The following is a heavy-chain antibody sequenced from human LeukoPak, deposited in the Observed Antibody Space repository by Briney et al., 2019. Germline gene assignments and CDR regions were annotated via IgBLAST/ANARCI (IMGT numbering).Heavy chain of an antibody. Sequence: GGSLRLSCAASGFTFSDYYMSWIRQAPGKGLEWVSYISSSGSTIYYADSVKGRFTISRDNAKNSLYLQMNSLRAEDTAVYYCAKDRCSNGVGCYYYYMDVWGKGTTVTISS. CDR1: GFTFSDYY. J-gene: IGHJ6*03. CDR2: ISSSGSTI. CDR3: AKDRCSNGVGCYYYYMDV. D-gene: IGHD2-8*01. V-gene: IGHV3-11*04.